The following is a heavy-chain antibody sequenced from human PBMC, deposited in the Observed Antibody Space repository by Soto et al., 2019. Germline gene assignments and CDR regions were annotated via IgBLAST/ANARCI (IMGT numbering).Heavy chain of an antibody. D-gene: IGHD1-26*01. CDR1: GGTFSSYA. V-gene: IGHV1-69*13. J-gene: IGHJ1*01. Sequence: SVKVSCKASGGTFSSYAISWVRQAPGQGLEWMGGIIPIFGTANYAQKFQGRVTITADESTSTAYMELSSLRSEDTAVYYCARGPSGSYYNGDGMDVWGRGVLVTVSS. CDR2: IIPIFGTA. CDR3: ARGPSGSYYNGDGMDV.